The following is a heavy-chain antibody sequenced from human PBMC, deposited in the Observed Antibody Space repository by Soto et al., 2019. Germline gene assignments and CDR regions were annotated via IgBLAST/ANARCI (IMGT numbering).Heavy chain of an antibody. J-gene: IGHJ6*02. CDR3: AILVMVRGVIATDGYGMDV. CDR1: GYTFTSYA. V-gene: IGHV1-3*01. Sequence: ASVKVSCKASGYTFTSYAMHWVRQAPGQRLEWMGWINAGNGNTKYSQKFQGRVTITRDTSASTAYMELSSLRSEDTAVYYCAILVMVRGVIATDGYGMDVWGQGTTVTVSS. D-gene: IGHD3-10*01. CDR2: INAGNGNT.